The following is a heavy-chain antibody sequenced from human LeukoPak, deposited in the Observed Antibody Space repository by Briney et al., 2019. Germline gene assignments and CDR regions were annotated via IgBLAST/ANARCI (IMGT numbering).Heavy chain of an antibody. CDR3: ARQSISGSSLSYFDY. CDR2: IYYSGST. D-gene: IGHD3-22*01. V-gene: IGHV4-59*01. J-gene: IGHJ4*02. Sequence: SETLSLTCTVFGGSISSYYWSWIRQPPGKGLEWIGYIYYSGSTNYNPSLKSRVAISVDTSKNQCSLKLSSVTAADTAVYYCARQSISGSSLSYFDYWGQGTLVNVSS. CDR1: GGSISSYY.